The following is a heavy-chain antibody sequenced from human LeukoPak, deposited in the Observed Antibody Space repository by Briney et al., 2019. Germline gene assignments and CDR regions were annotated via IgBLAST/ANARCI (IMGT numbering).Heavy chain of an antibody. CDR3: ASGRYDILTGADY. J-gene: IGHJ4*02. D-gene: IGHD3-9*01. CDR2: IIPIFGTA. Sequence: SVKVSCKASGGTFSSYTISWVRQAPGQGLEWMGGIIPIFGTANYAQKFQGRVTITADESTSTAYMELSSLRSEDTAVYYCASGRYDILTGADYWGQGTLVTVSS. CDR1: GGTFSSYT. V-gene: IGHV1-69*13.